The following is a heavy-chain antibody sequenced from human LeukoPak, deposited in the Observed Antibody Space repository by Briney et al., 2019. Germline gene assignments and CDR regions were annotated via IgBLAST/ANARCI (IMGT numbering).Heavy chain of an antibody. CDR2: ISYDGSNK. CDR1: GFTFSSYG. V-gene: IGHV3-30*18. D-gene: IGHD6-13*01. Sequence: GRSLRLSCAASGFTFSSYGMHWVRQAPGKGLEWVAVISYDGSNKYYADSVKGRFTISRDNSKNTLYLQMNSLRAEDTAVYYRAKPMDHVHSSSWWWGFDYWGQGTLVTVSS. J-gene: IGHJ4*02. CDR3: AKPMDHVHSSSWWWGFDY.